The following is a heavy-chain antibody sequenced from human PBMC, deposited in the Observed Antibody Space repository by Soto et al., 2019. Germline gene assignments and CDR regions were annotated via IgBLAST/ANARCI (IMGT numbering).Heavy chain of an antibody. CDR3: AKPSVAARHYFDH. J-gene: IGHJ4*02. Sequence: LRLSCAASGFTFSTYAMSWVRQGPGKGLEWVSAISSSGSSTFYADSVKGRFTISRDNSKNTVFLQMNSLRAEDTAVYFCAKPSVAARHYFDHWGQGTQVTVSS. CDR1: GFTFSTYA. V-gene: IGHV3-23*01. CDR2: ISSSGSST. D-gene: IGHD6-6*01.